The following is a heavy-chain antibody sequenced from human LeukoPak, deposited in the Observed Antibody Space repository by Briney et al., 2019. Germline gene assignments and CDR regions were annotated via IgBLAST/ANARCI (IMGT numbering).Heavy chain of an antibody. J-gene: IGHJ5*02. CDR1: GGSISSYY. CDR2: IYYSGST. CDR3: ARDYYDILTGSSLLNWFDP. V-gene: IGHV4-59*01. D-gene: IGHD3-9*01. Sequence: PSETLSLTCTVSGGSISSYYWSWIRQTPGKGLEWIGYIYYSGSTNFNPSLKSRVTISVDTSKNQFSLKMSSVTAADTAVYYCARDYYDILTGSSLLNWFDPWGQGTLVTVSS.